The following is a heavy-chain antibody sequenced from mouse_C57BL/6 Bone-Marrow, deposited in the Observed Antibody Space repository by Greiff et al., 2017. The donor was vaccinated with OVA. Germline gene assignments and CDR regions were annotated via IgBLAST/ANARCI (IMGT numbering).Heavy chain of an antibody. V-gene: IGHV7-3*01. CDR2: IRNKANGYTT. J-gene: IGHJ1*03. D-gene: IGHD1-1*01. Sequence: EVKLVESGGGLVQPGGSLSLSCAASGFTFTDYYMSWVRQPPGKALEWLGFIRNKANGYTTEYSASVKGRFTISRDNPQSILYLQMNALRAEDSATYYCTRYIGNLFFDVWGTGTTVTVSS. CDR1: GFTFTDYY. CDR3: TRYIGNLFFDV.